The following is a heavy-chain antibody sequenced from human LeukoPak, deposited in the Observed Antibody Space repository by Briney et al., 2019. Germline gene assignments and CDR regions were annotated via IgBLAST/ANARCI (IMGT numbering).Heavy chain of an antibody. J-gene: IGHJ4*02. CDR1: GYTFTGYY. CDR3: SRAADVVLVPPSDD. Sequence: GASVKVSWRASGYTFTGYYMHWVRQAPGQGLEWMGWINPNSGDTNYAQKFKGRVAMTRDTSISAAYMELSSLRFDDTAVYYCSRAADVVLVPPSDDWGQGTLVTVSS. CDR2: INPNSGDT. V-gene: IGHV1-2*02. D-gene: IGHD2-8*02.